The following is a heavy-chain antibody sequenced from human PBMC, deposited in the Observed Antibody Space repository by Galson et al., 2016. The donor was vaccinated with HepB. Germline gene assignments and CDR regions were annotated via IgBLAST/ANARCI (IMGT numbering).Heavy chain of an antibody. Sequence: SLRLSCAASGFTFSRSCMHWVRQAPGKGLVWVSRINDDGSRTTYADSVKGRFTISRDNAKNTLHLQMNSLRAEDAAVYYCASASGSNVHFDSWGQGTLVTVSS. J-gene: IGHJ4*02. CDR1: GFTFSRSC. V-gene: IGHV3-74*01. CDR3: ASASGSNVHFDS. D-gene: IGHD1-26*01. CDR2: INDDGSRT.